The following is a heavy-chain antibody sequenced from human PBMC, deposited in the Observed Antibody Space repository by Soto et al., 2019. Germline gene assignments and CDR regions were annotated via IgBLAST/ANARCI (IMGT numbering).Heavy chain of an antibody. V-gene: IGHV1-8*01. J-gene: IGHJ6*02. D-gene: IGHD1-1*01. CDR1: GYTFTSYD. Sequence: QVQLVQSGAEVKKPGASVKVSCKASGYTFTSYDINWVRQATGQGLEWMGWMNPNSGNTGYAQKFRGRGTMTRNTSIRTAYMELSSLRSEDTAVYYCARERTGTTSMDVWGQGTTVTVSS. CDR3: ARERTGTTSMDV. CDR2: MNPNSGNT.